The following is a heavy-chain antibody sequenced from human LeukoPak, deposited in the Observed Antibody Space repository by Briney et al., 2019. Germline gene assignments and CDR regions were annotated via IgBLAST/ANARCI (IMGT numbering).Heavy chain of an antibody. D-gene: IGHD2-2*01. Sequence: PSETLSLTCTVSGGSISSYYWSWIRQPPGKGLECIGYMYYSGSTNYNPSLKSRVTISVDTSKNQFSLKLSSVTAADTAVYYCARDLGYCSSTSCYAWFDPWGQGTLVTVSS. V-gene: IGHV4-59*01. CDR2: MYYSGST. J-gene: IGHJ5*02. CDR3: ARDLGYCSSTSCYAWFDP. CDR1: GGSISSYY.